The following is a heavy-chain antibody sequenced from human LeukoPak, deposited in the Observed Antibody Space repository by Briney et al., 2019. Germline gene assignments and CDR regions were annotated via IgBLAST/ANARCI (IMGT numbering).Heavy chain of an antibody. CDR2: ISSSSSYI. D-gene: IGHD3-10*01. J-gene: IGHJ5*02. CDR1: GFTFSSHS. CDR3: ASSGVNWFDP. V-gene: IGHV3-21*01. Sequence: GGPLRLSCAASGFTFSSHSMNWVRQAPGKGLEWVSSISSSSSYIYYADSVTGRFTISRDNATNSLYLQLNSLRAEDTAVYDCASSGVNWFDPWGQGTLVTVSS.